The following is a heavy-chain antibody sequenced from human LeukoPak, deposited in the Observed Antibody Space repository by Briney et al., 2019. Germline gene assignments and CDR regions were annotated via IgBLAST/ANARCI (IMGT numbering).Heavy chain of an antibody. Sequence: GGSLRLSCAASGFTFSSYAMSWVRQAPGKGLEWVSAISGSGGTTYSADSVKGRFTIFRDNSKNALYLQMNSLRAEDTAVYYCAKAGLTGTHLYYFDYWGQGTLVTVSS. D-gene: IGHD7-27*01. J-gene: IGHJ4*02. CDR3: AKAGLTGTHLYYFDY. CDR2: ISGSGGTT. CDR1: GFTFSSYA. V-gene: IGHV3-23*01.